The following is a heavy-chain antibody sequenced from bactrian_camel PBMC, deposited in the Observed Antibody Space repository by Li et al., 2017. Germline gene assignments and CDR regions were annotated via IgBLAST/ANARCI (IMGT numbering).Heavy chain of an antibody. Sequence: DVQLVESGGGLVQPGGSLRLSCAASGFTFSAYSMTWVRQAPGKGLEWVSGIKSSDGSTWYADSVKGRFTISRDNAENMLYLQLNSLKTEDTAMYYCTTGFLAAAAYVGQGTQVTVS. V-gene: IGHV3S40*01. D-gene: IGHD7*01. CDR2: IKSSDGST. J-gene: IGHJ4*01. CDR1: GFTFSAYS.